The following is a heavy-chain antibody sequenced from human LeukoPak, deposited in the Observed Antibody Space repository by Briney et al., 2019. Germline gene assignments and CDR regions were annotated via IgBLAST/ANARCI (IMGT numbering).Heavy chain of an antibody. Sequence: PSETLSLTCAVYGGSFSGYYWSWIRQPPGKGLEWIGYIYYSGSTNYNPSLKSRVTISVDTSKNQFSLKLSSVTAADTAVYYCARGITSSWAPYFDYWGQGTLVTVSS. CDR3: ARGITSSWAPYFDY. CDR2: IYYSGST. D-gene: IGHD6-13*01. V-gene: IGHV4-59*01. CDR1: GGSFSGYY. J-gene: IGHJ4*02.